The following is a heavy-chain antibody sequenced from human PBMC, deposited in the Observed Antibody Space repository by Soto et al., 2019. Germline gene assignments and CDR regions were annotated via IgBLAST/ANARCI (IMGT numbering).Heavy chain of an antibody. CDR3: AYSSTPFDY. Sequence: PGGSLRLSCAASGFTFSAYGIHWVRQAPGKGLEWVAGTSYDGSNEYYADSVKGRFTISRDNSKNTLYLQMNSLRAEDTAVYYCAYSSTPFDYWGQGTLVTVSS. J-gene: IGHJ4*02. CDR1: GFTFSAYG. D-gene: IGHD6-13*01. V-gene: IGHV3-30*03. CDR2: TSYDGSNE.